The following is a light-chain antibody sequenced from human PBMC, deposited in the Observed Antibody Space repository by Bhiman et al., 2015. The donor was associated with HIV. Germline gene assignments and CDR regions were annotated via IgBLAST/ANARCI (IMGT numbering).Light chain of an antibody. J-gene: IGLJ2*01. CDR2: QDN. V-gene: IGLV3-1*01. Sequence: SYALTQPPSVSVSPGQTASITCSGDKLGDKYSCWYQQKPGQSPVVVIYQDNRRPSGIPERFSGSSSGNTATLTISGSQAMDEADYYCQAWDSGSRVFGGGTKLTVL. CDR1: KLGDKY. CDR3: QAWDSGSRV.